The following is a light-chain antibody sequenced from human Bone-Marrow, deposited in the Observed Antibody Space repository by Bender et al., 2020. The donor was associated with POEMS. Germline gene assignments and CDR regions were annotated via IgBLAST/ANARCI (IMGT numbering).Light chain of an antibody. Sequence: SYVLTHPPSVSVAPGQTATITCGANNIGSEEVHWYQQKPGQAPVLVVYEDSDRPPGISERFAGSNSAGNTATLTISRVEVGDEGDYYCQVWDSGVFFGGGTKLTVL. CDR3: QVWDSGVF. V-gene: IGLV3-21*02. CDR1: NIGSEE. CDR2: EDS. J-gene: IGLJ2*01.